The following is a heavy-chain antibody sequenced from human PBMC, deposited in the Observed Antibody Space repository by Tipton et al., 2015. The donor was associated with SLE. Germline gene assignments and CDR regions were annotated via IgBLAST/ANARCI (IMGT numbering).Heavy chain of an antibody. D-gene: IGHD3-10*01. Sequence: TLSLTCTVSGGSISSSSYYWGWIRQPPGKGLEWIGSIYYSGTTYYNPSLKSRLTISVDTSKNQFSLRLTSVTAADTAVYYCARDSEIFVTMVRGVPAGWYFDLWGRGTLVTVSS. CDR1: GGSISSSSYY. CDR3: ARDSEIFVTMVRGVPAGWYFDL. J-gene: IGHJ2*01. V-gene: IGHV4-39*07. CDR2: IYYSGTT.